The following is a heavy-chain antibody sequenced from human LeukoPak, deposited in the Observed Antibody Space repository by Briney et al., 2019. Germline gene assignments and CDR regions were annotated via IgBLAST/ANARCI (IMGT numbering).Heavy chain of an antibody. CDR2: IYSGGST. Sequence: GGSLRLSCAASGFTVSSNYMSWVRQAPGKGLEWVSVIYSGGSTYYADSVKGRFTISRDNSKSTLCLQMNSLRAEDTAVYYCADAPYYDFWSGYSPNYYMDVWGKGTTVTVSS. J-gene: IGHJ6*03. CDR3: ADAPYYDFWSGYSPNYYMDV. D-gene: IGHD3-3*01. V-gene: IGHV3-53*01. CDR1: GFTVSSNY.